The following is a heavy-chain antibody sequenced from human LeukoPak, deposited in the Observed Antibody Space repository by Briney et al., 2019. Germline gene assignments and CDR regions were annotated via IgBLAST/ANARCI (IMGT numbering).Heavy chain of an antibody. J-gene: IGHJ4*02. CDR1: GFTFSSYW. Sequence: GGSLRLSCAASGFTFSSYWMHWVRQAPGKGLVWVSRINTDGSSTNYADSVKGRFTISRDNAKNTLYLQMNSLRAEDTAVYYCAKGVHTYHYGSGYDYWGQGTLVTVSA. V-gene: IGHV3-74*01. D-gene: IGHD3-10*01. CDR2: INTDGSST. CDR3: AKGVHTYHYGSGYDY.